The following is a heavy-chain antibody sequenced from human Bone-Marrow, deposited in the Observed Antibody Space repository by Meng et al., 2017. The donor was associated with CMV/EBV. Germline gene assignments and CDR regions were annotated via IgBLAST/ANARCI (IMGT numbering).Heavy chain of an antibody. V-gene: IGHV3-15*01. Sequence: GGSLRLSCAASGFTFSNAWMSWVRQAPGKGLEWVGRIKSKTDGGTTDYAAPVKGRFTISRDDSKNTLYLQMNSLKTEDTAVYYCTYTTTGTTSLYYYYGMDVWGQGTTVTGSS. D-gene: IGHD1-1*01. CDR1: GFTFSNAW. CDR3: TYTTTGTTSLYYYYGMDV. CDR2: IKSKTDGGTT. J-gene: IGHJ6*02.